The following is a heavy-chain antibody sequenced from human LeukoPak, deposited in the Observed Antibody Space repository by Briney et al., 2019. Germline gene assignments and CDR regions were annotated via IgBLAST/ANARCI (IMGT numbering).Heavy chain of an antibody. D-gene: IGHD3-22*01. Sequence: PSETLSLTCTVSGGSISSYYWSWIRQPPGKGLEWIGYIYYSGSTNYNPSLKSRVTISVDTSKNQFSLKPSSVTAADTAVYYCARVVDSSGYYYYYYMDVWGKGTTVTVSS. CDR3: ARVVDSSGYYYYYYMDV. CDR1: GGSISSYY. V-gene: IGHV4-59*01. J-gene: IGHJ6*03. CDR2: IYYSGST.